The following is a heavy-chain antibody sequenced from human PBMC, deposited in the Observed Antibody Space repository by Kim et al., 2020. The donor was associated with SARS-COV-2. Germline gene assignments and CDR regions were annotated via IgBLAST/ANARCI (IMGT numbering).Heavy chain of an antibody. D-gene: IGHD3-10*01. J-gene: IGHJ2*01. V-gene: IGHV3-53*01. CDR3: ARSPYYYGAEYFDL. CDR2: IYSGGST. CDR1: GFTVSSNY. Sequence: GGSLRLSCAASGFTVSSNYMSWVRQAPGKGLEWVSVIYSGGSTYYADSVKGRFTISRDNSKNTLYLQMNSLRAEDTAVYYCARSPYYYGAEYFDLWGRGTLVTVSS.